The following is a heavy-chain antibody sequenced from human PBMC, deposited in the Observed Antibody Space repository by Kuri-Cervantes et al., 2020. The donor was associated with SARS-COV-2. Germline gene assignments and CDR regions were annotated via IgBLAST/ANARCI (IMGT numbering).Heavy chain of an antibody. J-gene: IGHJ6*03. Sequence: ASVKVSCKASGYTFTSYGISWVRRAPGQGLEWMGWISAYNGNTNYAQKLQGRVTMTTDTSTSTAYMELRSLRSDDTAVYYCARDAYYGSGSESYYYYYMDVWGKGTTVTVSS. D-gene: IGHD3-10*01. V-gene: IGHV1-18*01. CDR2: ISAYNGNT. CDR3: ARDAYYGSGSESYYYYYMDV. CDR1: GYTFTSYG.